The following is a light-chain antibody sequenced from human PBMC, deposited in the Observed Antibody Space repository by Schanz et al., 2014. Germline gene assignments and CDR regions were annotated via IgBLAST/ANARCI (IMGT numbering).Light chain of an antibody. J-gene: IGKJ2*01. V-gene: IGKV3-20*01. CDR3: QQYGTSFYT. CDR2: GVS. CDR1: QSLSSY. Sequence: EIVLTQSPGTLSLSPGERATLSCRASQSLSSYLAWYQQKPGQAPRLLIYGVSTRATGIPDRFSGSGSGTDFTLAIGRLEPEDFAVYYCQQYGTSFYTFGQGTKLEIK.